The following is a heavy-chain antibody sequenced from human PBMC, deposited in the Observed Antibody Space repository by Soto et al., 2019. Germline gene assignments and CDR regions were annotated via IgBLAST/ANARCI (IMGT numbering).Heavy chain of an antibody. CDR2: IIPILGIA. CDR1: GGTFSSYT. CDR3: ARGRGYYDSSGYYHDDFDS. Sequence: VASVKVSCKASGGTFSSYTISWVRQAPGQGLEWMGRIIPILGIANYAQKFQGRVTITADKSTSTAYMELSSLRSEDTAVYYCARGRGYYDSSGYYHDDFDSWGQGTMVTVSS. J-gene: IGHJ3*02. V-gene: IGHV1-69*02. D-gene: IGHD3-22*01.